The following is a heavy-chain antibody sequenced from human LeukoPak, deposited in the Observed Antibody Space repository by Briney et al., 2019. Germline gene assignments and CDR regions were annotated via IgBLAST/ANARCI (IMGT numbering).Heavy chain of an antibody. CDR1: GYTFTSYD. CDR2: MNPNSGNT. D-gene: IGHD3-3*01. J-gene: IGHJ5*02. Sequence: ASVKVSCKASGYTFTSYDINWVRQATGQGLEWMGWMNPNSGNTGYAQKFQGRVTMTRNTSTSTAYMELSSLRSEDTAVYYCARIYYDFGMDDNWCDPWGQGTLVTVSS. V-gene: IGHV1-8*01. CDR3: ARIYYDFGMDDNWCDP.